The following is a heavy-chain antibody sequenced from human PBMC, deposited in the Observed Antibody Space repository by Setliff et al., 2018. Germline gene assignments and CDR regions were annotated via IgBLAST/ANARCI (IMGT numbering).Heavy chain of an antibody. CDR1: GASISSRRSY. J-gene: IGHJ6*03. V-gene: IGHV4-61*09. Sequence: PSETLSLTCTVSGASISSRRSYWGWFRQPAGKGLEWIGQIYTSWSTNYNPSLKSRVTISLDTSKNQFSLSLSSVTAADTAVYYCARMSGFQYMDVWGKGTTVTVSS. CDR3: ARMSGFQYMDV. CDR2: IYTSWST. D-gene: IGHD3-3*01.